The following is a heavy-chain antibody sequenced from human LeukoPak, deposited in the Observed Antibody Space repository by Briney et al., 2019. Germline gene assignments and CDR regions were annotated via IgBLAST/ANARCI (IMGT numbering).Heavy chain of an antibody. V-gene: IGHV4-59*01. Sequence: PSETLSLTCTVSGGSISSYYWSWIRQPPGKGLEWIEYIYYSGSTNYNPSLKSRVTISVDTSKNQFSLKLSSVTAADTAVYYCARDDGDYEHSLDYWGQGTLVTVSS. J-gene: IGHJ4*02. CDR3: ARDDGDYEHSLDY. D-gene: IGHD4-17*01. CDR2: IYYSGST. CDR1: GGSISSYY.